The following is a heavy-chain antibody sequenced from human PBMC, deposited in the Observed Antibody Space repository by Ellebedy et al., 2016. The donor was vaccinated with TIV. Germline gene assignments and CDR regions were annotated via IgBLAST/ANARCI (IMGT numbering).Heavy chain of an antibody. J-gene: IGHJ4*02. D-gene: IGHD4-17*01. V-gene: IGHV3-48*02. CDR3: ARDWNGNYGPHFDY. CDR1: GFTFSSYS. CDR2: ISSSSSTI. Sequence: GESLKISXAASGFTFSSYSMNWVRQAPGKGLEWVSYISSSSSTIYYADSVKGRFTISRDNAKNSLYLQMNSLRDEDTAVYYCARDWNGNYGPHFDYWGQGTLVTVSS.